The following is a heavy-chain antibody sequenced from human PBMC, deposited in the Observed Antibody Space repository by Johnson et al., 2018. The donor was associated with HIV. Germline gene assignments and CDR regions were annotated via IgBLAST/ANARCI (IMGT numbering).Heavy chain of an antibody. D-gene: IGHD1-26*01. J-gene: IGHJ3*02. V-gene: IGHV3-30*02. CDR1: GFNFNGFG. Sequence: QVQLVESGGGVVQPGGSPRLYCAASGFNFNGFGMHWVRQAPGKGLEWVAFLRYDGTNKNYGDSVKGRFTISRDNSKNTVYLQMNSLRPEDTAVYYCAKDGGSYGGAFDIWGQGTMVTVSS. CDR2: LRYDGTNK. CDR3: AKDGGSYGGAFDI.